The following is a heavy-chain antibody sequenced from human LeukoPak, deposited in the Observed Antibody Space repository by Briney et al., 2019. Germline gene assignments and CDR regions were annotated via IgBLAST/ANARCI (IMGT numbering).Heavy chain of an antibody. CDR1: GYTFTGYY. CDR3: ASSVHYYDSSGSPDY. J-gene: IGHJ4*02. Sequence: RASVKVSCKASGYTFTGYYMHWVRQAPGQGLEWMGWINPNSGGTNYAQKFQGRVTMTRDTSISTAYMELSRLRSDDTAVYYCASSVHYYDSSGSPDYWGQGTLVTVSS. CDR2: INPNSGGT. D-gene: IGHD3-22*01. V-gene: IGHV1-2*02.